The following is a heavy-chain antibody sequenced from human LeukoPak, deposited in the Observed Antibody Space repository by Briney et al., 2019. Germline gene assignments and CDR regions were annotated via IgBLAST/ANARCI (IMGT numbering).Heavy chain of an antibody. CDR1: GYTFTSYG. CDR2: ISAYNGNT. J-gene: IGHJ4*02. D-gene: IGHD2-15*01. CDR3: ATAVAEGSYFDY. V-gene: IGHV1-18*01. Sequence: ASVKVSCKASGYTFTSYGISWVRQAPGQGLEWMGWISAYNGNTNYAQKLQGRVTMTEGTSTDTAYMELSSLRSEDTAVYYCATAVAEGSYFDYWGQGTLVTVSS.